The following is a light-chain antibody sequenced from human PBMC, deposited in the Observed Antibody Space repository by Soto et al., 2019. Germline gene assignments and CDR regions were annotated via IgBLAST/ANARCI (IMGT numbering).Light chain of an antibody. Sequence: QSALTQPASVSGSPGQSITISCTGTSSDVGGYNFVSWYQQHPDKAPKLIIYDVSNRPSGVSNRFSGSKSGNTASLTISGLQTEDEADYYCSSYTSSSTQVFGTGTKLTVL. V-gene: IGLV2-14*01. CDR1: SSDVGGYNF. CDR3: SSYTSSSTQV. J-gene: IGLJ1*01. CDR2: DVS.